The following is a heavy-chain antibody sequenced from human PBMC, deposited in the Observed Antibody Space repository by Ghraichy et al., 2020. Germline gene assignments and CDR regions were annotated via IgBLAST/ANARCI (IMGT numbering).Heavy chain of an antibody. J-gene: IGHJ3*01. V-gene: IGHV3-15*01. Sequence: GGSLRLSCAASGFTFRDVWMTWVRQAPGKGLEWVGRVKSKRSGGTIEYAAPVKGRFTISRDDSKNTLYLQMDSLRIEDSAVYYCTTDRYCSSTSCPGAFDFWGQGTVVIVSS. CDR2: VKSKRSGGTI. CDR3: TTDRYCSSTSCPGAFDF. CDR1: GFTFRDVW. D-gene: IGHD2-2*01.